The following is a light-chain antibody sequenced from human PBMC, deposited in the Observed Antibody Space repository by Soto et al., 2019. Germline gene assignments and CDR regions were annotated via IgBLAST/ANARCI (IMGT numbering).Light chain of an antibody. CDR1: SSDVDGYNY. CDR3: SSYTSSNTYV. Sequence: QSALTQPASMSGSPGQSITISCTGTSSDVDGYNYVSWYQQHPGKAPKLIIYEVSNRPSGVSNRISGSKSGNTASLTISGLQAEDEADYYCSSYTSSNTYVFGTGTKVTVL. V-gene: IGLV2-14*01. CDR2: EVS. J-gene: IGLJ1*01.